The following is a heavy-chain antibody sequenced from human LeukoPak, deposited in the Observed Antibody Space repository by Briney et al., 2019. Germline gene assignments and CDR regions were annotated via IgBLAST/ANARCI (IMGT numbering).Heavy chain of an antibody. Sequence: GGSLRLSCAASGFTFSSYAMSWVRQAPGKGLEWVSAISGSGGSTYYADSVKGRFTISRDNSKNTLYLQMNSLRAEDTAVYYCAKVSGYDFRSGYYFDYWGQGTLVTVSS. V-gene: IGHV3-23*01. CDR2: ISGSGGST. J-gene: IGHJ4*02. D-gene: IGHD3-3*01. CDR3: AKVSGYDFRSGYYFDY. CDR1: GFTFSSYA.